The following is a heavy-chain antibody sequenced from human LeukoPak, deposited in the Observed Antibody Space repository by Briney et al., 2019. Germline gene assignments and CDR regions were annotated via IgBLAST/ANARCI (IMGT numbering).Heavy chain of an antibody. CDR1: GFTLRSYW. D-gene: IGHD4-11*01. CDR3: ARGYSRFDY. CDR2: IKQDGSEK. J-gene: IGHJ4*02. Sequence: PGGSLRLSCAASGFTLRSYWMSWVRQAPGKGREWVANIKQDGSEKYYVDSVKGRFTIHRHNAKNSLYLQMKSLRAEDTAVYYCARGYSRFDYWGQGTLVTVSS. V-gene: IGHV3-7*04.